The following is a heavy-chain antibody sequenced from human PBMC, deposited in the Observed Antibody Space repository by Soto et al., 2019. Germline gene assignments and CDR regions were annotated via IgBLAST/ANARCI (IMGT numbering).Heavy chain of an antibody. CDR3: ARAAGYSSGWYRSDY. J-gene: IGHJ4*02. D-gene: IGHD6-19*01. CDR2: IIPILGTA. CDR1: GGTFTSYA. V-gene: IGHV1-69*01. Sequence: QVQLVQSGAEVKKPGSSVKVSCKASGGTFTSYANSWVRQAPGQGLEWMEGIIPILGTANYAQKFQGRVTITADESTSTAYMELSSLRSEDTAVYYCARAAGYSSGWYRSDYWGQGTLVTVSS.